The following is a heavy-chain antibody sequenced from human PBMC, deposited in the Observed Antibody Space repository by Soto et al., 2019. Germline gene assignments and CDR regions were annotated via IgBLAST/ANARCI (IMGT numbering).Heavy chain of an antibody. Sequence: PSETLSLTCTVSGGSISGYYGAWIRQPPGKGLEWIGSIYHTGNTYYNPSLRSRVTISVDTSKNQFSLKLTSVTAADTAVYYCARDYYDSSDYTTNWFDPWGQGTLVTVSS. J-gene: IGHJ5*02. CDR2: IYHTGNT. V-gene: IGHV4-39*01. D-gene: IGHD3-22*01. CDR1: GGSISGYY. CDR3: ARDYYDSSDYTTNWFDP.